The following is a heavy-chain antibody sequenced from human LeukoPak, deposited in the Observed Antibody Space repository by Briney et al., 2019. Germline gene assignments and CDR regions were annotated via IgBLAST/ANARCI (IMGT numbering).Heavy chain of an antibody. D-gene: IGHD3-10*01. CDR3: AKARGRGDFDY. V-gene: IGHV3-9*01. CDR1: GFTFDDYA. CDR2: ISWNSGSM. Sequence: GGSLRLSCAASGFTFDDYAMHWVRQAPGRGLEWVSGISWNSGSMGYADSVKGRFTISRDNAKNSLYLQMNSLRAEDTALYYCAKARGRGDFDYWGQGTLVTVSS. J-gene: IGHJ4*02.